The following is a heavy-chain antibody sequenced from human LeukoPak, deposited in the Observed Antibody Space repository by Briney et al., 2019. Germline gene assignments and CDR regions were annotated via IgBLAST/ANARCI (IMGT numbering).Heavy chain of an antibody. Sequence: GGALRLSCAASGFTFSRYGMHWVRQAPGKGLEGVAVIRYDGSNKYYADSAKGRFTISRDNYKNRLYMQMNRLRAEDTAVYYCAKYSSPTKYYWGQGTLVTVS. D-gene: IGHD6-13*01. CDR1: GFTFSRYG. V-gene: IGHV3-30*02. CDR2: IRYDGSNK. J-gene: IGHJ4*02. CDR3: AKYSSPTKYY.